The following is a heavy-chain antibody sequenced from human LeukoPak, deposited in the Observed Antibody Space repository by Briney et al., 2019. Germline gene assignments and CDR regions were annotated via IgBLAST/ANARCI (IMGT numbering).Heavy chain of an antibody. CDR3: ARDRRGYYDSSGYYYFFDY. J-gene: IGHJ4*02. Sequence: SETLSLTCTVSGGSISSGDYYWSWIRQPPGKGLEWIGYIYYSGSTYYNPSLKSRVTISVDTSKNQFALKLNSVTAADSAVYYCARDRRGYYDSSGYYYFFDYWGQGTLVTVSS. D-gene: IGHD3-22*01. CDR2: IYYSGST. CDR1: GGSISSGDYY. V-gene: IGHV4-30-4*01.